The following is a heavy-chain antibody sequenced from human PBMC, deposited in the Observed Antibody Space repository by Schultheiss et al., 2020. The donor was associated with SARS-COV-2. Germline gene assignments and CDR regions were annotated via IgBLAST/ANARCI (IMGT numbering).Heavy chain of an antibody. V-gene: IGHV3-74*01. CDR2: INTNERYT. CDR1: GFTFSSYA. Sequence: GGSLRLSCAASGFTFSSYAMSWVRQAPGKGLEWVSLINTNERYTLYADSVKGRFTISRDNAKNTLYLQLNSLSVEDTAVYYCVRGHPAKFDYWGQGVMVTVSS. J-gene: IGHJ4*02. CDR3: VRGHPAKFDY.